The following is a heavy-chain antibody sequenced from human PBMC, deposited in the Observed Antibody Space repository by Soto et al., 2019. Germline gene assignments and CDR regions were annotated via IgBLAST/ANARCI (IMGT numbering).Heavy chain of an antibody. CDR3: ARDQYVWGKSTRHGAFDI. Sequence: SVKVSCKASGGTFSSYAISWVRQAPGQGLEWMGGIIPIFGTANYAQKFQGRVTITADESTSTAYMELSSLRSEDTAVYYCARDQYVWGKSTRHGAFDIWGQGTMVTVS. J-gene: IGHJ3*02. V-gene: IGHV1-69*13. D-gene: IGHD3-16*01. CDR1: GGTFSSYA. CDR2: IIPIFGTA.